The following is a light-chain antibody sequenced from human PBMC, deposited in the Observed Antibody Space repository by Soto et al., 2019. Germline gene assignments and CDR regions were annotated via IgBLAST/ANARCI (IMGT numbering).Light chain of an antibody. J-gene: IGKJ1*01. Sequence: DIQMTQSPSSVSASVGDRVTISCRASHDVRSWLAWYQQKPGKAPNLLIYGASTLQSGVASRFSGSASGTDXTLXXSXLQPEDFAXXXXQQANGDPWTFGQGTKVDIK. CDR1: HDVRSW. CDR3: QQANGDPWT. CDR2: GAS. V-gene: IGKV1-12*02.